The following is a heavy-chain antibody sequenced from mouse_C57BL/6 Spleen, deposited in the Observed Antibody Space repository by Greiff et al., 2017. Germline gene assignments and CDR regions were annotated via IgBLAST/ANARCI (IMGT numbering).Heavy chain of an antibody. Sequence: QVQLQQPGAELVKPGASVKLSCKASGYTFTSYCMHWVKQRPGQGLEWIGMILPNSGSTNSNEMFKRKATMTVDKSSSTSYMQLRSLTSEDSAVYYCRRLGCGSLAYWGQGTPVTVSA. CDR2: ILPNSGST. CDR1: GYTFTSYC. CDR3: RRLGCGSLAY. D-gene: IGHD3-3*01. V-gene: IGHV1-64*01. J-gene: IGHJ3*01.